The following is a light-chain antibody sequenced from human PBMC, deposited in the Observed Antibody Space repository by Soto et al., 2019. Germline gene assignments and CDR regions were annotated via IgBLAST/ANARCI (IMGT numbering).Light chain of an antibody. CDR3: QQFNSYPPIFT. Sequence: AIQLTQSPSSLSASVGDRVTITCRASQGISSALAWYQQKPGKAPKLLIYDASSLESGVPSRFSGSGSGTDFTLTISSLQPEDFATYSCQQFNSYPPIFTFGPGTKVDIK. J-gene: IGKJ3*01. V-gene: IGKV1-13*02. CDR1: QGISSA. CDR2: DAS.